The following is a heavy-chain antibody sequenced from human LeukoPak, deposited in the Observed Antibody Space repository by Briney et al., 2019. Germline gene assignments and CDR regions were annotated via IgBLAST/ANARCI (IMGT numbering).Heavy chain of an antibody. D-gene: IGHD4-17*01. CDR3: AKKAHYDAYAKYFDY. CDR1: GFTFSSYW. J-gene: IGHJ4*02. CDR2: IKQDGSEK. V-gene: IGHV3-7*03. Sequence: GSLRLSCAASGFTFSSYWMSWVRQAPGKGLEWVANIKQDGSEKYYVDSVKGRFTISRDNAKNSLYLQMNSLRAEDTAVYYCAKKAHYDAYAKYFDYWGQGTRVTVSS.